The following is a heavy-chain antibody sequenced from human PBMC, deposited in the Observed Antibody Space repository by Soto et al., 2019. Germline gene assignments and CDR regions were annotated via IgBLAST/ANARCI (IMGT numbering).Heavy chain of an antibody. CDR3: AIGGYDAFDI. D-gene: IGHD3-16*01. Sequence: XSVKVSCKASVYSFTSYSMHWVRQAPGQGLEWMGWINPNSGGTNYAQKFQGRVTMTRDTSISTAYMELSRLRSDDTAVYYCAIGGYDAFDIWGQGTMVTVSS. V-gene: IGHV1-2*02. CDR2: INPNSGGT. J-gene: IGHJ3*02. CDR1: VYSFTSYS.